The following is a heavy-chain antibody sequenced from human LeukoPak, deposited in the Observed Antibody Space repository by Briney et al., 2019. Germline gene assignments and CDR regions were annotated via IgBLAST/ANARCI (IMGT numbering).Heavy chain of an antibody. J-gene: IGHJ4*02. CDR2: ISGSGGST. V-gene: IGHV3-23*01. CDR1: GFTFSSYA. CDR3: AKDHGAENDYGDYEMIPVERAHYYFDY. D-gene: IGHD4-17*01. Sequence: GGSLRLSCAASGFTFSSYAMSWARQAPGKGLEWVSAISGSGGSTYYADSVKGQFTISRDNSKNTLYLQMTSLRAEDTAVYYCAKDHGAENDYGDYEMIPVERAHYYFDYWGQGTLVTVSS.